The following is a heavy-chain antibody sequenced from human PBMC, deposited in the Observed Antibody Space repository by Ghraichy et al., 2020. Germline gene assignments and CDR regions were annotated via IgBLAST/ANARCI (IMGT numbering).Heavy chain of an antibody. CDR2: IRYDGSNK. D-gene: IGHD3-22*01. Sequence: GGSLRLSCAASGFTFSSYGMHWVRQAPGKGLEWVAFIRYDGSNKYYADSVKGRFTISRDNSKNTLYLQMNSLRAEDTAVYYCANSDLNGPDSSGYFWNDAFDIWGQGTMVTVSS. V-gene: IGHV3-30*02. CDR3: ANSDLNGPDSSGYFWNDAFDI. CDR1: GFTFSSYG. J-gene: IGHJ3*02.